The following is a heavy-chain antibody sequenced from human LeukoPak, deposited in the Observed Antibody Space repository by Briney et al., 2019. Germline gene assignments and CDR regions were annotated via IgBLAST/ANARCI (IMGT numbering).Heavy chain of an antibody. Sequence: PGGSLRLSCAASGFTFSTYNMNWVRQAPGKGPEWVSSISSSSSYIYYADSVKGRFTISRDNAKNTLYLQMNSLRAEDTAVYYCARGQVLRYFDWLVGKIDPWGQGTLVTVSS. J-gene: IGHJ5*02. CDR2: ISSSSSYI. D-gene: IGHD3-9*01. CDR1: GFTFSTYN. CDR3: ARGQVLRYFDWLVGKIDP. V-gene: IGHV3-21*01.